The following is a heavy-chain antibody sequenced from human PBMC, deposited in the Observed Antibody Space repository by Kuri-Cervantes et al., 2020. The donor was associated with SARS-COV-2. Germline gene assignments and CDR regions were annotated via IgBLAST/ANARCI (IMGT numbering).Heavy chain of an antibody. CDR1: GYTFTGYY. V-gene: IGHV1-2*02. D-gene: IGHD2-2*02. CDR2: INPNSGGT. CDR3: AIGGLDCSSTSCYSGYFDY. J-gene: IGHJ4*02. Sequence: SVKVSCKASGYTFTGYYMHWVRQAPGQGLEWMGWINPNSGGTNYAQKFQGRVTMTRDTSISTAYMELSRLRSDDTAVYYCAIGGLDCSSTSCYSGYFDYWGQGTLVTVSS.